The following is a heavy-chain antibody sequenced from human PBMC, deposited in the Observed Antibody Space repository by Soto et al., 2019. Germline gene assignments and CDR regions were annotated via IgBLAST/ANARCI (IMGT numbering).Heavy chain of an antibody. V-gene: IGHV3-74*01. D-gene: IGHD1-1*01. CDR3: ARDNNWSYDY. CDR2: IGPDGSST. J-gene: IGHJ4*02. Sequence: GGALRLSCAASGFTFSSHWMHWVRRAPGKGLVWVSHIGPDGSSTRDADSVQGRFTTSRDNARNTLYLQMNSLRDEDTAVYYCARDNNWSYDYWGQGILVTVSS. CDR1: GFTFSSHW.